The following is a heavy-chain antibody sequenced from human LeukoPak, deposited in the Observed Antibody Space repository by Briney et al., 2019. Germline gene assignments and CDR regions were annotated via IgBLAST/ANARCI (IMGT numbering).Heavy chain of an antibody. J-gene: IGHJ6*03. CDR1: GYTFTSYD. CDR3: ARTNYEDTGYYGYYYYYMDV. V-gene: IGHV1-8*01. D-gene: IGHD3-22*01. CDR2: MNPNNGNT. Sequence: ASVKVSCKASGYTFTSYDINWVRQATGQGPEWMGWMNPNNGNTGHAQKFQGRVTLTRNTSISTAYMELSSLTSEDTAVYYCARTNYEDTGYYGYYYYYMDVWGKGAAVTVSS.